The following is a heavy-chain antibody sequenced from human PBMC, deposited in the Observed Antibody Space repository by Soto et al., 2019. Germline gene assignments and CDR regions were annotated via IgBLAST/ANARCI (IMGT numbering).Heavy chain of an antibody. CDR3: ARSQGGSSSLDIYYYYYYGMDV. Sequence: QVQLVQSGAEVKKPGSSVKVSCTAPGGTFSSYAISWVRQAPGQGLEWMGGIIPIFGTAKYAQKFQGRATITADESTSTGYMELSSRRSEDTAVYYCARSQGGSSSLDIYYYYYYGMDVWGQGTTVTVSS. V-gene: IGHV1-69*01. D-gene: IGHD2-15*01. CDR1: GGTFSSYA. J-gene: IGHJ6*02. CDR2: IIPIFGTA.